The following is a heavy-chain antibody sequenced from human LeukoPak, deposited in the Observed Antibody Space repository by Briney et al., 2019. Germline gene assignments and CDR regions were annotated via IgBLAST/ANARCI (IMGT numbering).Heavy chain of an antibody. Sequence: GGSLRLSCAASGFTFSGLWMSWVRQAPTKGLEWVANIKYDGSDKRYVDSVKGRFTVSRDNANNSLYLQINSLRAEDTAVYYCAKGPNWGSWGAFDIWGQGTMVTVSS. V-gene: IGHV3-7*03. CDR2: IKYDGSDK. CDR3: AKGPNWGSWGAFDI. J-gene: IGHJ3*02. CDR1: GFTFSGLW. D-gene: IGHD7-27*01.